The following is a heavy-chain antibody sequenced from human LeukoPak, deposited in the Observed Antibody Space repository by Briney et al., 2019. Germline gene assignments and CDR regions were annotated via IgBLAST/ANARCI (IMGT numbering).Heavy chain of an antibody. D-gene: IGHD6-13*01. V-gene: IGHV1-8*02. CDR1: GYTFTSYD. Sequence: GASVKVSCKASGYTFTSYDINWVRQATGQGLEWMGWMNPNSGNTGYAQKFQGRVTMTEDTSTDTAYMELSSLRSEDTAVYYCATGPWSSWYSKLYYFDYWGQGTLVTVSS. CDR2: MNPNSGNT. J-gene: IGHJ4*02. CDR3: ATGPWSSWYSKLYYFDY.